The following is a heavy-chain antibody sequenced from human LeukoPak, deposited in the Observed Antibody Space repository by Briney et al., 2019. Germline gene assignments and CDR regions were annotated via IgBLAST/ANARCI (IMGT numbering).Heavy chain of an antibody. D-gene: IGHD2-15*01. V-gene: IGHV4-34*01. CDR2: INHSGST. Sequence: SETLSLTCAVHGGSFSGYYWSWVRQPPGKGLEWVGEINHSGSTNYNPSLKSRVTISVDTSKNQFSLKLSSVTAADTAVYYCARHRPYCSGGSCYYYMDVWGKGTTVTVSS. CDR3: ARHRPYCSGGSCYYYMDV. CDR1: GGSFSGYY. J-gene: IGHJ6*03.